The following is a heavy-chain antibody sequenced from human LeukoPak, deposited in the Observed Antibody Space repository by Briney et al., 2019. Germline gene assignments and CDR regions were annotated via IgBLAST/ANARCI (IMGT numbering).Heavy chain of an antibody. V-gene: IGHV4-59*08. D-gene: IGHD6-13*01. CDR2: IYYSGST. CDR1: GGSISSYY. CDR3: ARFGAAAGTDF. Sequence: PSETLSLTCTVSGGSISSYYWSWIRQPPGKGLEWIGYIYYSGSTNYNPSLKSRVTISVDTSKNQFSLKLSSVTAADTAVYYCARFGAAAGTDFWGQGTLVTVSS. J-gene: IGHJ4*02.